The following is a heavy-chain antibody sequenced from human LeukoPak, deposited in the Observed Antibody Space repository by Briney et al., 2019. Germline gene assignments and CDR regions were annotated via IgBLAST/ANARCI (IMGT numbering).Heavy chain of an antibody. D-gene: IGHD6-13*01. CDR1: GFTFSSYA. Sequence: PGRSLRLSCAASGFTFSSYAVHWVRQAPGKGLEWVAVISYDGSNKYYADSVKGRFTISRDNSKNTLYLQMNSLRAEDTAVYYCARAVQLVTAPDYWGQGTLVTVSS. CDR2: ISYDGSNK. V-gene: IGHV3-30-3*01. J-gene: IGHJ4*02. CDR3: ARAVQLVTAPDY.